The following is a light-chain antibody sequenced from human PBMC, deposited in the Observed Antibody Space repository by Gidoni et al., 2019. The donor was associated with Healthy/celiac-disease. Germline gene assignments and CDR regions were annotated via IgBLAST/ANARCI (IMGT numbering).Light chain of an antibody. CDR1: SSNIGSNT. Sequence: QSVLTQPPSASGTPGQRVTISCSGNSSNIGSNTVNWYQQLPGTAPKLLIYSNNQRPSGVPARFSGSKSGTSASLAISGLQSEDEADYYCAACDDSLNGPVFGGGTKLTVL. J-gene: IGLJ2*01. CDR2: SNN. CDR3: AACDDSLNGPV. V-gene: IGLV1-44*01.